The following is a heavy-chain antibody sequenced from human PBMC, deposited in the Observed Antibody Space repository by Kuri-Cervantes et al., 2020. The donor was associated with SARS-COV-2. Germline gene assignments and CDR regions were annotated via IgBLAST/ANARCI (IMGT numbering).Heavy chain of an antibody. D-gene: IGHD6-19*01. CDR2: IYYSGST. CDR3: ARSGWYSRGVTHFYMDA. Sequence: GSLRLSCAVSGYSISSGYYWGWIRQPPGKGLEWIGYIYYSGSTNYNPSLMSRLTISVDTSKNQFSLKLSSVTAADTALYFCARSGWYSRGVTHFYMDAWGKGTMVTVSS. CDR1: GYSISSGYY. J-gene: IGHJ6*03. V-gene: IGHV4-61*01.